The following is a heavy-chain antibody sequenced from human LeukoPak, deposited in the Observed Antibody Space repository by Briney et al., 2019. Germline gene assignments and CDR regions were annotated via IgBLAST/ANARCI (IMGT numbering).Heavy chain of an antibody. Sequence: PSGALSLTCTVSGGSISSGDYYWSWIRQPPGKGLEWIGYIYYSGSTYYNPSLKSRVTISVDTSKNQFSLKLSSVTAADTAVYYCASGFYGSGSSTFDYWGQGTLVTVSS. CDR3: ASGFYGSGSSTFDY. J-gene: IGHJ4*02. CDR1: GGSISSGDYY. CDR2: IYYSGST. V-gene: IGHV4-30-4*01. D-gene: IGHD3-10*01.